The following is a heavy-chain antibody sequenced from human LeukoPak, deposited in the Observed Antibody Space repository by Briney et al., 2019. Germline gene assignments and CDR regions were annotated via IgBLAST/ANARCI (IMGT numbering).Heavy chain of an antibody. D-gene: IGHD3-22*01. CDR2: INHSGST. CDR1: GGSFSGYY. V-gene: IGHV4-34*01. J-gene: IGHJ4*02. CDR3: ARGGDYYDSSGYWYYFDY. Sequence: PSETLSLTCAVYGGSFSGYYWSWIRQPPGKGLEWIGEINHSGSTNYSPSLKSRVTISVDTSKNQFSLKLSSVTAADTAVYYCARGGDYYDSSGYWYYFDYWGQGTLVTVSS.